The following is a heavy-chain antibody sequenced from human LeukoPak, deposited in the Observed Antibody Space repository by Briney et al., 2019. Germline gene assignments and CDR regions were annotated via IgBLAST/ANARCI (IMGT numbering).Heavy chain of an antibody. CDR1: AYTFTSYG. D-gene: IGHD4-17*01. V-gene: IGHV1-18*01. CDR2: ISAYNGNT. J-gene: IGHJ5*02. CDR3: ARVSTVMMGGWFDP. Sequence: ASVKVSCKASAYTFTSYGISWVRQAPGQGLEWMGWISAYNGNTNYAQKLQGRVTMTTDTSTSTAYMELRSLRSDDTAVYYCARVSTVMMGGWFDPWGQGTLVTVSS.